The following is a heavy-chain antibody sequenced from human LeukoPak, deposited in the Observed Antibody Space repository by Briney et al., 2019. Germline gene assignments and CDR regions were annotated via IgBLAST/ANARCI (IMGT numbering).Heavy chain of an antibody. CDR2: ISGSGTNT. D-gene: IGHD3-3*01. Sequence: PGGSLRLSCAASGFTFSSHAMTWVRQTPGKGLEWVSTISGSGTNTYYADSVKGRFTISRDYSKNTLYLQMNSLRAEDTAVYYCAKEMFDFWSAMGYWGQGTLVTVSS. CDR3: AKEMFDFWSAMGY. J-gene: IGHJ4*02. CDR1: GFTFSSHA. V-gene: IGHV3-23*01.